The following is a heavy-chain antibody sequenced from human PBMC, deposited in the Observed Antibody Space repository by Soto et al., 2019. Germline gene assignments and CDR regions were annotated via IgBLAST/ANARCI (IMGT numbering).Heavy chain of an antibody. D-gene: IGHD2-2*01. V-gene: IGHV1-18*01. CDR3: AGGAVIVLVPSPDGMDV. CDR2: ISAYNGNT. J-gene: IGHJ6*02. Sequence: QVQLVQSGAEVKKPGASVKVSCKASGYTFTSYGISWVRQAPGQGLEWMGWISAYNGNTNYAQKLQGRVTMTTDTSTSTAYMELRGLRSNDTAGYYCAGGAVIVLVPSPDGMDVWGQGTTVTVSS. CDR1: GYTFTSYG.